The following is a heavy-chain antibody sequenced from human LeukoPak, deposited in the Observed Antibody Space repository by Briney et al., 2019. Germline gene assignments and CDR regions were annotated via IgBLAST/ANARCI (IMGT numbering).Heavy chain of an antibody. D-gene: IGHD3-16*01. V-gene: IGHV3-7*01. J-gene: IGHJ2*01. CDR2: INQDGGDK. CDR1: GFTFSSYW. CDR3: ARDLGDIVLEPPSIHFDL. Sequence: GGSLRLSCAASGFTFSSYWMSWVRQAPGKGLEWVANINQDGGDKYYVDSLKGRFTISRYNAKNSLSLQMTGLRVEDTAMYFCARDLGDIVLEPPSIHFDLWGRGTLVTVSS.